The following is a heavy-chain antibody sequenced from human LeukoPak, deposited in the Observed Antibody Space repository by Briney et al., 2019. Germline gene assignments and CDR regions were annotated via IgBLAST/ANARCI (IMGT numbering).Heavy chain of an antibody. CDR3: VRDDPCDGDFDY. Sequence: QPGGSLRLSCAASGFTFTSYWMSWVRQAPGKGPEWVANIKKDGSEKHYVDSVKGRFTISRDNAKNSLYLQMNSLRAEDTAVYYCVRDDPCDGDFDYWGQGTLVTVSS. CDR2: IKKDGSEK. D-gene: IGHD4-17*01. J-gene: IGHJ4*02. CDR1: GFTFTSYW. V-gene: IGHV3-7*01.